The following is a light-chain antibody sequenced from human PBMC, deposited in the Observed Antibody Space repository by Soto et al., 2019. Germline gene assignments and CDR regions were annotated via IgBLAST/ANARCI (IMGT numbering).Light chain of an antibody. Sequence: DVQMTQSPSTLSTTVGDRVTITCRASQSLSKYLAWYQQKPEKAPKLLIYDASVLESGVPSRFSGSASGTEFTLTISILQPDDFATYYCQQYNSYPWTFGQGTKVEI. CDR1: QSLSKY. V-gene: IGKV1-5*01. J-gene: IGKJ1*01. CDR3: QQYNSYPWT. CDR2: DAS.